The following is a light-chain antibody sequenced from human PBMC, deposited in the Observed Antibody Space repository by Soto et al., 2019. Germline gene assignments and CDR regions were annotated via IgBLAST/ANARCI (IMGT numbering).Light chain of an antibody. J-gene: IGKJ1*01. V-gene: IGKV1-5*03. Sequence: DKQMKNAVSALSSTVGNRVTITCRASQTISSWLAWYQQKPGKAPKLLIYKASTLKSGVPSRFSGSGSGTEFTLTISSLQPDDFATYYCQLYNSYSEAFGQGTKVDIK. CDR1: QTISSW. CDR3: QLYNSYSEA. CDR2: KAS.